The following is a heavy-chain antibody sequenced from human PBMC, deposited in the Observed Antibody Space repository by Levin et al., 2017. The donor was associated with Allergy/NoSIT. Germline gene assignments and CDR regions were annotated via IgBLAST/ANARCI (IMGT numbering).Heavy chain of an antibody. Sequence: PSETLSLTCTVSGASVSSFYWSWVRQPPGKGLEWIGYMSYSGSTNYNPSLKSRLTISVDTSKNRFSLKLSSVTAADPAVYYCARATRSSLIHYFDYWGQGTLVTVSS. CDR3: ARATRSSLIHYFDY. CDR1: GASVSSFY. V-gene: IGHV4-59*02. J-gene: IGHJ4*02. D-gene: IGHD1-1*01. CDR2: MSYSGST.